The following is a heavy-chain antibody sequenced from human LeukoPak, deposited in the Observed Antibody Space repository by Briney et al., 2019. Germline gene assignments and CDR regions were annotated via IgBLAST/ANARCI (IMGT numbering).Heavy chain of an antibody. D-gene: IGHD3-22*01. CDR3: ARDYRYDSSGYYYAWSAY. CDR1: GYTFTSYG. J-gene: IGHJ4*02. V-gene: IGHV1-18*01. Sequence: ASVKVSCKASGYTFTSYGISWVSQAPGQGLEWMGWVSAYNGNTNYAQKLQGRVTMTTDTSTSTAYMELRSLRSDHTAVYYCARDYRYDSSGYYYAWSAYWGQGTLVTVSS. CDR2: VSAYNGNT.